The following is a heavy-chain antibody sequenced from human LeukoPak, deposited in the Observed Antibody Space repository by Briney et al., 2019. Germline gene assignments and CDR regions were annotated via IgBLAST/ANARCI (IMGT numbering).Heavy chain of an antibody. CDR1: GFTFSSYS. Sequence: PGGSLRLSCAASGFTFSSYSMNWVRQAPGKGLEWVSSISSSSSYIYYADSVKGRFTISRDNAKNSLYLQMNSLRAEDTAVYYCARAPKGQWLEFDYWGQGTLVTVSS. J-gene: IGHJ4*02. CDR3: ARAPKGQWLEFDY. D-gene: IGHD6-19*01. V-gene: IGHV3-21*01. CDR2: ISSSSSYI.